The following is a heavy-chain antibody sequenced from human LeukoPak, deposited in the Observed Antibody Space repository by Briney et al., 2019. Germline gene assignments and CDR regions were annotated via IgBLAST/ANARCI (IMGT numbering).Heavy chain of an antibody. CDR1: GYTFTSNY. CDR2: ISPSGGST. Sequence: GASVKVSCKAFGYTFTSNYMHWVRQAPGQGPEWMGVISPSGGSTTYAQKFQGRVTLTRDMSTSTDYLELSSLRSEDTAVYYCARHLTGYYNVMSAFDIWGQGTMVTVSS. D-gene: IGHD3-9*01. J-gene: IGHJ3*02. V-gene: IGHV1-46*01. CDR3: ARHLTGYYNVMSAFDI.